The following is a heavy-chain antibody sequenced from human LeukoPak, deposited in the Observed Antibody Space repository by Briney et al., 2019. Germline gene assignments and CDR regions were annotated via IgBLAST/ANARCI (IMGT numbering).Heavy chain of an antibody. V-gene: IGHV4-39*02. CDR2: IYYTGDA. J-gene: IGHJ4*02. D-gene: IGHD1-26*01. CDR3: ARDSMGSYEFDY. CDR1: GGSIDSTSYF. Sequence: SETLSLTCSVSGGSIDSTSYFWGWVRQPPGKGLEWIGSIYYTGDAYYNPSLKSRVTISVDTSKNQFSLKLSSVTAADTAVYYCARDSMGSYEFDYWGQGTLVTVSS.